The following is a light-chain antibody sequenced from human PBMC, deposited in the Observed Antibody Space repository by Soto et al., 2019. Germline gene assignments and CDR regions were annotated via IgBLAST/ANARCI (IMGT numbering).Light chain of an antibody. J-gene: IGKJ1*01. CDR3: HQTYNIPWT. CDR2: AAS. CDR1: QSIGSY. Sequence: DIQMTQSPSSLSASVGDRVTITCRASQSIGSYLNWYRQKPGKAPKLLIYAASSLQSGVPSRFSGSGSGTDFTLTISSLQPEDFATYWCHQTYNIPWTFGQGTKVDIK. V-gene: IGKV1-39*01.